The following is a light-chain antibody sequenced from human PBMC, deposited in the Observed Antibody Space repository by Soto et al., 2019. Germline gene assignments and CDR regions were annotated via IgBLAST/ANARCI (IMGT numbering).Light chain of an antibody. CDR3: QQYSNWPPWT. V-gene: IGKV3-15*01. CDR1: QSVSNN. J-gene: IGKJ1*01. CDR2: GAS. Sequence: EIVMTQSPATLSVSPGERATLSCRASQSVSNNLAWYQQKPGQAPRLLIYGASTRATGIPVRFSGSGSGTAFTLTISSLQSEDFAVYYCQQYSNWPPWTFCQGTKVEIK.